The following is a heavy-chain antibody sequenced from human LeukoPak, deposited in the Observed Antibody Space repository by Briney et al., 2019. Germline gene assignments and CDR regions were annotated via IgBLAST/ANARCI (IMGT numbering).Heavy chain of an antibody. CDR3: AREDGYCSGGNCYSYFDL. D-gene: IGHD2-15*01. CDR1: GFTFSNSW. Sequence: PGGSLRLSCEASGFTFSNSWMSWVRQAPGKGLEWVAYIKKTGNETYYVDSVKGRFTITRDNIGNSLFLQMNSLRAEDTAVYYCAREDGYCSGGNCYSYFDLWGRGTLVTVSS. V-gene: IGHV3-7*01. J-gene: IGHJ4*02. CDR2: IKKTGNET.